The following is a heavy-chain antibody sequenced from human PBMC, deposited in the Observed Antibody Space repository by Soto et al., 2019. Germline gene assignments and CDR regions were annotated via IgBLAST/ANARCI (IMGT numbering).Heavy chain of an antibody. CDR2: INVGSSTI. J-gene: IGHJ6*02. D-gene: IGHD3-10*01. CDR1: GFSFSDYY. CDR3: ARDRGVRGYIKRYYYYAMDV. Sequence: PGGSLRLSCAASGFSFSDYYMSWIRQAPGKGLEWVSHINVGSSTIYYADSVKGRFTISRDNAKNLLYLQMNSLRAEDTAVYYCARDRGVRGYIKRYYYYAMDVWGQGTTVTVSS. V-gene: IGHV3-11*01.